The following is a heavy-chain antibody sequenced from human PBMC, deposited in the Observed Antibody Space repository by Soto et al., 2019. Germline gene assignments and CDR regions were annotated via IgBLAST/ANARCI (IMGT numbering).Heavy chain of an antibody. D-gene: IGHD2-2*01. J-gene: IGHJ4*02. Sequence: EVQLLESGGGMVQPGESLRLSCAASGFTFASYTMTWVRQAPGKGLEWVSTINSGGDTTYYSDSVKGRFTISRDSPKNTLFLLMTSLRAEDTAVYYCAKSGGPPASWDVYFDYWGQGTLVTVSS. CDR3: AKSGGPPASWDVYFDY. CDR1: GFTFASYT. V-gene: IGHV3-23*01. CDR2: INSGGDTT.